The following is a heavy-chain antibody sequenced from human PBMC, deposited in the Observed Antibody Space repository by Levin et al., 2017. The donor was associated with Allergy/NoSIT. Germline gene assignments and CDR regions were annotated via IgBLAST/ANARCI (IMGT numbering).Heavy chain of an antibody. D-gene: IGHD6-13*01. CDR2: IYSGGST. CDR1: GFTVSTHY. J-gene: IGHJ3*02. Sequence: GGSLRLSCAASGFTVSTHYMNWVRQAPGKGLEWVSVIYSGGSTFYADSVKGRFTISRDSSKNTLSLQMNSLRAEDTAVYYCASVGKQQLAHDAFDIWGQGTMVTVSS. CDR3: ASVGKQQLAHDAFDI. V-gene: IGHV3-53*01.